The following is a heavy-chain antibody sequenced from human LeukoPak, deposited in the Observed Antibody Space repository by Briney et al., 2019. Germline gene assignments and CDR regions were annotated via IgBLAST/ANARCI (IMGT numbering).Heavy chain of an antibody. CDR1: GFTFSSYA. CDR3: AKDPRRVATIAFDY. J-gene: IGHJ4*02. D-gene: IGHD5-12*01. V-gene: IGHV3-30-3*01. Sequence: PGGSLRLSCAASGFTFSSYAMHWVRQAPGKGLEWVAVISYDGSNKYYADSVKGRFTISRDNSKNTLYLQMDSLRAEDTAVYYCAKDPRRVATIAFDYWGQGTLVTVSS. CDR2: ISYDGSNK.